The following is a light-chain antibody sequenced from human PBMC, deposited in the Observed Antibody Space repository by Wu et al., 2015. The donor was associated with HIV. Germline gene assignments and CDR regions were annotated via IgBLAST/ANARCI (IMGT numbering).Light chain of an antibody. CDR1: QTIRSNY. CDR3: HQRTTWPRT. V-gene: IGKV3D-20*02. CDR2: GIS. Sequence: EIVLTQSPGTLSLSPGERATLSCRASQTIRSNYLAWFQQKPGQTPRLLIYGISSRATGIPDRFSGSGSGTDFTLTISSLEPEDFAVYYCHQRTTWPRTFGQGTKVEVK. J-gene: IGKJ1*01.